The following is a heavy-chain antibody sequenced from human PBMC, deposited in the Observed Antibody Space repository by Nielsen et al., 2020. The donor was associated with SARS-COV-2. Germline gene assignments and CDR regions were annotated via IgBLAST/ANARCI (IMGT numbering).Heavy chain of an antibody. CDR3: AREVEGGYYFDY. D-gene: IGHD2-15*01. CDR1: GGSISSSSYY. CDR2: IYYSGNT. Sequence: GSLRLSCTVSGGSISSSSYYWGWIRQPPGKGLEWIGSIYYSGNTYYNPSLKSRVTISVDTSNNQFSLKLSSVTAADTAVYYCAREVEGGYYFDYWGQGTLVTVSS. J-gene: IGHJ4*02. V-gene: IGHV4-39*07.